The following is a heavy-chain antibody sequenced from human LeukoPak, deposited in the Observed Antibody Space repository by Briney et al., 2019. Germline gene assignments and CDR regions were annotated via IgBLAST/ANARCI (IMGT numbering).Heavy chain of an antibody. V-gene: IGHV3-23*01. D-gene: IGHD3-10*01. Sequence: PGGSLRLSCAASGFTFSSYAMSWVRQAPGKGLEWVSAISGSGGNTYYADSVKGRFTISRDNSKNTLYLQMNSLRAEDTAVYYCASMVRGVITEFDYWGQGTLVTVSS. CDR3: ASMVRGVITEFDY. CDR1: GFTFSSYA. J-gene: IGHJ4*02. CDR2: ISGSGGNT.